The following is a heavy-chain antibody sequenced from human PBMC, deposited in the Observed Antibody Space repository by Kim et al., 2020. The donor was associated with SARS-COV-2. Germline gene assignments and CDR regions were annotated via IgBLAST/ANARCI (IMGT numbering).Heavy chain of an antibody. D-gene: IGHD1-26*01. Sequence: ASVKVSCKASGYTFTSYDINWVRQATGQGLEWMGWMNPNSGKTGYAQKLQGRVTMTRNTSISTAYMELSSMRSEDTAVYYCARGLVSGSYLFSYYGMDVWGQGTTVAVSS. J-gene: IGHJ6*02. CDR3: ARGLVSGSYLFSYYGMDV. CDR1: GYTFTSYD. V-gene: IGHV1-8*01. CDR2: MNPNSGKT.